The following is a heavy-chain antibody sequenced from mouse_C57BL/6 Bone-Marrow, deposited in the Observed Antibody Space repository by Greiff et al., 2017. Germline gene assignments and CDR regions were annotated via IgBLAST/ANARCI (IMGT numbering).Heavy chain of an antibody. CDR3: ARSKLLHDY. Sequence: QVHVKQSGAELARPGASVKLSCKASGYTFTSYGISWVKQRTGQGLEWIGEIYPRSGNTYYNEKFKGKATLTADKSSSTAYMELRSLTAEDSAVYFCARSKLLHDYWGQGTLVTVSA. CDR1: GYTFTSYG. CDR2: IYPRSGNT. V-gene: IGHV1-81*01. J-gene: IGHJ3*01. D-gene: IGHD1-1*01.